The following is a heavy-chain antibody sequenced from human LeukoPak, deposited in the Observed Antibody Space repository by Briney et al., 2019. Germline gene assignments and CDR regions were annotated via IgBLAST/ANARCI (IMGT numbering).Heavy chain of an antibody. CDR1: GYTFTSYY. CDR2: INPSGGST. V-gene: IGHV1-46*01. Sequence: EASVKVSCKASGYTFTSYYMHWVRQAPGQGLEWMGIINPSGGSTSYAQKFQGRVTMTRDMSTSTVYMELSSLRSEDTAVYYCARVREGGAARPDYYYYYMDVWGKGTTVTVSS. CDR3: ARVREGGAARPDYYYYYMDV. D-gene: IGHD6-6*01. J-gene: IGHJ6*03.